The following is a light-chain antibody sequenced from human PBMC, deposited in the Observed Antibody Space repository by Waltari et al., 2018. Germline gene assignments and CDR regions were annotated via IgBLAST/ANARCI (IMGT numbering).Light chain of an antibody. V-gene: IGLV1-44*01. CDR1: SSNIGSNT. CDR3: TTWDDSLNGRV. CDR2: SIN. Sequence: QSVLTQPPSASGTPWQRVTISCSGSSSNIGSNTVNWYQQLPGTAPKLLIYSINQRPSGVPDRFSGSKSDTSASLAISGLQSEDEADYYCTTWDDSLNGRVFGGGTKLTVL. J-gene: IGLJ3*02.